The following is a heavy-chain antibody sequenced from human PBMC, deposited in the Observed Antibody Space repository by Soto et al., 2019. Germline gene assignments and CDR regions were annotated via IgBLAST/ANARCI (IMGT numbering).Heavy chain of an antibody. CDR1: GFSLSTGAVG. J-gene: IGHJ4*02. CDR3: AHSNWRDPIYD. CDR2: IYWDDDK. Sequence: QITLKESGPTLVKPTQTLTLTCTFSGFSLSTGAVGVGWIRQPPGKALEWLALIYWDDDKHYSPSLKSRLTTPKATSKNQVVLTMTNMDPVDTASYSCAHSNWRDPIYDWGQGTLVTVSS. D-gene: IGHD1-1*01. V-gene: IGHV2-5*02.